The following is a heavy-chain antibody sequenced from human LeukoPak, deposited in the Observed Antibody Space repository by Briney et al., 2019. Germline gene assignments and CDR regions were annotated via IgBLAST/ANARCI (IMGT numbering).Heavy chain of an antibody. D-gene: IGHD4-17*01. Sequence: GGSLRLSCAASGFTVSGNNMSWVRQAPGKGRGWASVIYSGGSTYYADSVKGRFTISRDNSKNTLYLQMNSLRAEDTAVYYCAGTDYGDYSTGYYGMDVWGQGTTVTVSS. CDR1: GFTVSGNN. J-gene: IGHJ6*02. V-gene: IGHV3-66*01. CDR2: IYSGGST. CDR3: AGTDYGDYSTGYYGMDV.